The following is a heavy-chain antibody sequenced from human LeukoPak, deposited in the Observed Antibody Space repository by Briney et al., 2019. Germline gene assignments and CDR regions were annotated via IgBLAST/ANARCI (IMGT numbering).Heavy chain of an antibody. J-gene: IGHJ6*02. CDR1: GFTFSSYA. V-gene: IGHV3-30-3*01. Sequence: TGGSLRLSCAASGFTFSSYAMHWVRRAPGKGLEWVAVISYDGSNKYYADSAKGRFTISRDNSKNTLYLQMNSLRAEDTAVYYCAKARAYCSGGSLLCYYPNDYYYGMDVWGQGTTVTVSS. CDR3: AKARAYCSGGSLLCYYPNDYYYGMDV. D-gene: IGHD2-15*01. CDR2: ISYDGSNK.